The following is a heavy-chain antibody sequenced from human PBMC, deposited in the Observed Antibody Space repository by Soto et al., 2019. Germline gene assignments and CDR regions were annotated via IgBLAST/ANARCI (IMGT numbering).Heavy chain of an antibody. CDR3: ARAELVGATDY. J-gene: IGHJ4*02. CDR2: IYYSGST. V-gene: IGHV4-31*03. D-gene: IGHD1-26*01. Sequence: TLSLTCTVSGGSIRSGGYYWSWIRQHPGKGLEWIGYIYYSGSTYYNPSLNSRVTISVDTSKNQFSLKLSSVTAADAAVYYCARAELVGATDYWGQGTLVTVSS. CDR1: GGSIRSGGYY.